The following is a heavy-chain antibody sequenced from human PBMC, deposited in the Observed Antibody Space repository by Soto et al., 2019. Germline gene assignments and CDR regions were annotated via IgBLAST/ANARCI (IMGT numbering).Heavy chain of an antibody. J-gene: IGHJ6*02. CDR1: GYTFTGYY. CDR2: INPNSGGT. V-gene: IGHV1-2*04. Sequence: GASVKVSCKASGYTFTGYYMHWVRQAPGQGLEWMGWINPNSGGTNYAQKFQGWVTMTRDTSISTAYMELSRLRSDDTAVYYCAKAFLEGYYGMDVWGQGTTVTVSS. CDR3: AKAFLEGYYGMDV.